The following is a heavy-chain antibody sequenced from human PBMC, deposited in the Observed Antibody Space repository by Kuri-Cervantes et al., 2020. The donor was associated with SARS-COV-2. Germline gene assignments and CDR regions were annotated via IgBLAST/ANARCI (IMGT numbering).Heavy chain of an antibody. V-gene: IGHV3-73*01. CDR2: VRGKANNYAT. CDR1: GFTFSNYA. CDR3: TTLIDY. J-gene: IGHJ4*02. Sequence: GGSLRLSCVVSGFTFSNYAMNWVRQAPGKGLEWVGRVRGKANNYATAYAASVKGRFTISRDDSKNMAYLQMNSLKTEDTAVYYCTTLIDYWGQGALVTVSS.